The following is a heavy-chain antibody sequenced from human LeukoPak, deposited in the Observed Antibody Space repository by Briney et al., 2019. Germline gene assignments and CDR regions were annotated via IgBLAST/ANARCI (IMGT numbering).Heavy chain of an antibody. J-gene: IGHJ6*03. V-gene: IGHV1-69*05. CDR1: GGTFSSYA. Sequence: VASVKVSCKASGGTFSSYAISWVRQAPGQGLEWMGGIIPFFGTANYAQKFQGRVTITTDESTSTAYMELSSLRSEDTAVYYCARDSGPSPYCYYMDVWGKGTTVTVSS. CDR2: IIPFFGTA. CDR3: ARDSGPSPYCYYMDV.